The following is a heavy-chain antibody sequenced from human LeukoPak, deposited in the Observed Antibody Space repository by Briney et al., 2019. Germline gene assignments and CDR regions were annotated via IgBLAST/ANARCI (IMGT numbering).Heavy chain of an antibody. CDR2: IRSKANSYAT. CDR3: TRHTVTTVT. CDR1: GFTFSGSA. D-gene: IGHD4-17*01. J-gene: IGHJ5*02. Sequence: GGSLRLSCAASGFTFSGSAMHWVRQASGKGLEWVGRIRSKANSYATAYAESVKGRFTISRDDSKNTAYLQMNSLKTEDTAVYYCTRHTVTTVTWGQGTLVTVSS. V-gene: IGHV3-73*01.